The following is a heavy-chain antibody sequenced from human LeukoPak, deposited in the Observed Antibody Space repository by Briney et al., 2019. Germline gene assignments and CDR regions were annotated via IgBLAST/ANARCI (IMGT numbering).Heavy chain of an antibody. CDR1: GGSISTYY. CDR2: MYYSGST. D-gene: IGHD3-10*01. J-gene: IGHJ6*03. Sequence: SETLSLTCTVSGGSISTYYWSWIRQPPGKGLEWIGYMYYSGSTNYNPSLRSRVTISIDTSKNQFSLKLSSVTAADTAVYYCASGRSGSGSYYTDYYYYMDVWGKGTTVTVSS. CDR3: ASGRSGSGSYYTDYYYYMDV. V-gene: IGHV4-59*01.